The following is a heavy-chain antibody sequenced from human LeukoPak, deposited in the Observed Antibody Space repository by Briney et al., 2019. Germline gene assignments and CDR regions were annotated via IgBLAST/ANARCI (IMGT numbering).Heavy chain of an antibody. J-gene: IGHJ4*02. CDR1: GYTFTSYA. V-gene: IGHV1-3*01. Sequence: ASVKVSCKASGYTFTSYAMHWVRQAPGQRLEWMGWINAGNGNTKYSQKFQGRVTITRDTSASTAYMELSSLRSEDTAVYYCARGLYYDYVWGSYGGYFDYWGQGTLVTVSS. CDR2: INAGNGNT. D-gene: IGHD3-16*01. CDR3: ARGLYYDYVWGSYGGYFDY.